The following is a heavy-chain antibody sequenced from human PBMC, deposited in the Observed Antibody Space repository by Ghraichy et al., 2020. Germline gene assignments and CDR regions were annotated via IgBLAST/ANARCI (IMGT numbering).Heavy chain of an antibody. D-gene: IGHD1-26*01. CDR1: GFTFSDYS. CDR3: ARDFIMVGSPSIRKDFDY. CDR2: INRFSSTI. V-gene: IGHV3-48*01. Sequence: LSLTCAASGFTFSDYSMNWVHQAPGKGLEWVAYINRFSSTIYYADSVKGRFTISRNNAKNSLYLQMNSLRAEDTAVYYCARDFIMVGSPSIRKDFDYWGQGTLVTVSS. J-gene: IGHJ4*02.